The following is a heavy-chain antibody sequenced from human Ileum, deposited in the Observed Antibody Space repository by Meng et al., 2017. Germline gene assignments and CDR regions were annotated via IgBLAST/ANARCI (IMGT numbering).Heavy chain of an antibody. V-gene: IGHV3-23*04. J-gene: IGHJ4*02. CDR2: ISSSARNT. CDR3: AKDPDELDS. Sequence: EVQLVGSGGGLVQPGGSLSLSCAASGFIFSSSGMNWVRQAPGKGLEWVSSISSSARNTYYADSVMGRFTISRDNSKNTVYLQMTSLRVEDTAVYYCAKDPDELDSWGQGTLVTVSS. CDR1: GFIFSSSG.